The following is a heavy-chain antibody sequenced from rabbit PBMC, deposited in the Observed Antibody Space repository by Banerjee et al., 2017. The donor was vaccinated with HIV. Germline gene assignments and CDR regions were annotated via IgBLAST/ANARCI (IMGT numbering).Heavy chain of an antibody. CDR2: IYTGSGANT. D-gene: IGHD6-1*01. Sequence: QSLEESGGDLVKPGASLTLTCTASGFDFSSSYYMCWVRQAPGKGLEWIGCIYTGSGANTYYPSWAKGRFTISKTSSTTVTLQMTSLTAADTATYFCARDRGHGYAGYAYATGAFDPWGPGTLVTVS. J-gene: IGHJ2*01. CDR1: GFDFSSSYY. CDR3: ARDRGHGYAGYAYATGAFDP. V-gene: IGHV1S40*01.